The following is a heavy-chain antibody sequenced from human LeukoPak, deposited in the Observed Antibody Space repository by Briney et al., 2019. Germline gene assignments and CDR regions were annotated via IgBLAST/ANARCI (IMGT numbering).Heavy chain of an antibody. J-gene: IGHJ4*02. D-gene: IGHD7-27*01. V-gene: IGHV1-8*01. CDR1: GYTFTSYD. CDR2: MNPNSGNT. Sequence: GASVKVSCKASGYTFTSYDINWVRQATGQGLEWMGWMNPNSGNTGYAQNFQGRVTMTRNTSISTAYMELSSLRSEDTAVYYCAKNAALTGEFESWGQGTLVTVSS. CDR3: AKNAALTGEFES.